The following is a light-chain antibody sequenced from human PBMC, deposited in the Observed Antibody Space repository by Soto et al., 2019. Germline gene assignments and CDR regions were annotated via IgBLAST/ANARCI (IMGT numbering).Light chain of an antibody. CDR1: QSVISN. V-gene: IGKV3-20*01. CDR2: GAS. Sequence: EIVLTQSPGTLSLSPGERATLSCRASQSVISNLAWYQQKPGQAPRLLIYGASSRATGIPDRFSGSGSGTDFTLTISRLEPEDFAVYYCQQYGSSPITFGQGTRLEIK. CDR3: QQYGSSPIT. J-gene: IGKJ5*01.